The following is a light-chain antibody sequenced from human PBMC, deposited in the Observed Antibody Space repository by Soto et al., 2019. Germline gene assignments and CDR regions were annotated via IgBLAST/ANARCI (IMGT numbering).Light chain of an antibody. CDR3: GACDRSLSACYV. J-gene: IGLJ1*01. V-gene: IGLV1-51*02. CDR1: SSNIGENL. Sequence: QSVLTQPPSVSAAPGQRVTISCSGSSSNIGENLVCWYQQLPGTAPKRLIYENNKPPPGIPDRFSGSKSGTSATLAITGLQAADEADYYCGACDRSLSACYVFGTGTKVTVL. CDR2: ENN.